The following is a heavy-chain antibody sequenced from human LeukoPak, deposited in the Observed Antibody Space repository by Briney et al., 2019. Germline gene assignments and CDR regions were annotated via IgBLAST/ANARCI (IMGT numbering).Heavy chain of an antibody. J-gene: IGHJ4*02. CDR2: IRSKANSYAT. CDR1: GFTFSGSA. CDR3: TRRPDYYDSSGYES. D-gene: IGHD3-22*01. V-gene: IGHV3-73*01. Sequence: GGSLRLSCAASGFTFSGSAMHWVRQASGKGLEWVGRIRSKANSYATAYAASVKGRFTISRDDSKNTAYLQMNSLKTEDTAVYYCTRRPDYYDSSGYESWGQGTLVTVSS.